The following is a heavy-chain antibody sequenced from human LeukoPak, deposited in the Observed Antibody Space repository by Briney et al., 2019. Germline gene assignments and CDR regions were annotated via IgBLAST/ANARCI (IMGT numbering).Heavy chain of an antibody. Sequence: PSETLSLTCTVSGGSITDYYWSWIRQSPEKGLEWIGYIHYSGSTKYNPSLKSQVTMSVDTSKNHFSLRLSSVTAADTAIYYCARDFYDGNGYYGFDYWGQGTLVSVSS. J-gene: IGHJ4*01. D-gene: IGHD3-22*01. CDR3: ARDFYDGNGYYGFDY. CDR2: IHYSGST. CDR1: GGSITDYY. V-gene: IGHV4-59*12.